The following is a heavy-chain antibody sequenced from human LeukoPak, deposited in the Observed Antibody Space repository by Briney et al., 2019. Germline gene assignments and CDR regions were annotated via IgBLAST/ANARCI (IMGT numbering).Heavy chain of an antibody. J-gene: IGHJ4*02. V-gene: IGHV3-21*01. CDR2: ISSSSSYI. CDR1: GFTFSSYS. Sequence: GGSLRLSCAASGFTFSSYSMNWVRQAPGKGLEWVSSISSSSSYIYYADSVKGRFTISRDNAKNSLYLQMNSLRAEDTAVYYCAGDSIAVAGHDYWGQGTLVTVSS. D-gene: IGHD6-19*01. CDR3: AGDSIAVAGHDY.